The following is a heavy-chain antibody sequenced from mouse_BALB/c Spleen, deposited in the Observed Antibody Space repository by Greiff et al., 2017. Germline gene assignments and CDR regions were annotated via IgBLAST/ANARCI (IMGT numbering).Heavy chain of an antibody. V-gene: IGHV5-9-4*01. CDR2: ISSGGSYT. CDR1: GFTFSSYA. D-gene: IGHD2-3*01. Sequence: EVQLQQSGGGLVKPGGSLKLSCAASGFTFSSYAMSWVRQSPEKRLEWVAEISSGGSYTYYPDTVTGRFTISRDNAKNTLYLEMSSLRSEDTAMYYCAREMGDYAMDYWGQGTSVTVSS. CDR3: AREMGDYAMDY. J-gene: IGHJ4*01.